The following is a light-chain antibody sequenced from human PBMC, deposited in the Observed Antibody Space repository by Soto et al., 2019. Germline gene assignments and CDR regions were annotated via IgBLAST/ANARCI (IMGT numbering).Light chain of an antibody. CDR1: SSNIGAGHD. CDR3: QSYDSSLSGSDVV. CDR2: GNS. V-gene: IGLV1-40*01. J-gene: IGLJ2*01. Sequence: QSVLTQPPSVSGAPGQRVTISCTGSSSNIGAGHDVHWYQQLPGTAPKLLIYGNSNRPSGVPDRFSGSKSGTSASLAITGLQAEDEADYYCQSYDSSLSGSDVVFGGGTKLTVL.